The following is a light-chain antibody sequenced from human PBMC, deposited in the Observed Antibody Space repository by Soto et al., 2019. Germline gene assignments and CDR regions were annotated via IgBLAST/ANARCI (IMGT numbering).Light chain of an antibody. J-gene: IGLJ1*01. V-gene: IGLV2-11*01. CDR1: TSDIGGYHY. CDR2: DVT. CDR3: QSYDSSLTGPYA. Sequence: QSVLTQPRSVSGSPGQSVTITCTGTTSDIGGYHYVSWYQQHPGKVPKLMIYDVTERPSGVPDRFSGSTSGNTASLTISGLLAEDEADYYCQSYDSSLTGPYAFGTGTKVTVL.